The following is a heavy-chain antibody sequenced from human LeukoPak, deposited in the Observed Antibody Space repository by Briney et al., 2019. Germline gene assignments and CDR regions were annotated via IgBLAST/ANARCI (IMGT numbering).Heavy chain of an antibody. D-gene: IGHD7-27*01. CDR1: GFTFSSYA. J-gene: IGHJ4*02. Sequence: GGSLRLSCAASGFTFSSYAMSWVRQAPGKGLEWVSHISNSLIYTNYADSVKGRFTISRDNAKNSLFLQMNSLRAEDTAVYYCARTGDYESFDYWGQGTLVTVSS. CDR3: ARTGDYESFDY. CDR2: ISNSLIYT. V-gene: IGHV3-21*05.